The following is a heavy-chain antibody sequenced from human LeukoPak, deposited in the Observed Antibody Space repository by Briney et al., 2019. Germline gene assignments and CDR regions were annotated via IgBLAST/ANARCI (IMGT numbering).Heavy chain of an antibody. CDR2: MNPNSGNT. Sequence: ASVKVSCKASGYTFTSYGISWVRQAPGQGLEWMGWMNPNSGNTGYAQKFQGRVTITRNTSISTAYMELSSLRSEDTAVYYCYSSGGTDAFDIWGQGTMVTVSS. CDR3: YSSGGTDAFDI. V-gene: IGHV1-8*03. J-gene: IGHJ3*02. D-gene: IGHD2-15*01. CDR1: GYTFTSYG.